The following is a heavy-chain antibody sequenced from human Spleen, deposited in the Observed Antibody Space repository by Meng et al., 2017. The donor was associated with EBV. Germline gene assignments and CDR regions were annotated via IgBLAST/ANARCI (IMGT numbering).Heavy chain of an antibody. CDR1: EFSVTRGEYY. D-gene: IGHD6-19*01. V-gene: IGHV4-61*08. Sequence: QVQLQGSGPALVKPSDTLSLTCSVSEFSVTRGEYYWTWIRQYPGKGLEWIGYIHYGGASHYNPSLKSRVTISLDTSKNQFSLRVNAVTAADTAVYFCARGHSSDWDYFFDSWGLGTLVTVSS. J-gene: IGHJ4*02. CDR2: IHYGGAS. CDR3: ARGHSSDWDYFFDS.